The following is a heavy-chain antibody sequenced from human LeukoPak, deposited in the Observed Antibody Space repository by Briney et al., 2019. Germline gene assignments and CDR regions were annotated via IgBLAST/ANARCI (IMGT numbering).Heavy chain of an antibody. V-gene: IGHV4-30-2*01. D-gene: IGHD3-10*01. J-gene: IGHJ4*02. CDR2: IYHSGST. CDR3: ASYFYGSGSYYFDY. Sequence: SETLSLTCAVSGGSISSGGYSWSWIRQPPGKGLEWIGYIYHSGSTYYNPSLKSRVTISVDRSKNQFSLKLSSVTAGDTAVYYCASYFYGSGSYYFDYWGQGTLVTVSS. CDR1: GGSISSGGYS.